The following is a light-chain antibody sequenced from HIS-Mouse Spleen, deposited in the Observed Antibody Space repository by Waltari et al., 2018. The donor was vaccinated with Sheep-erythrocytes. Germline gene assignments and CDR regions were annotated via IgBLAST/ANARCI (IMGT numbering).Light chain of an antibody. CDR2: DVS. J-gene: IGLJ1*01. V-gene: IGLV2-11*01. CDR3: CSYAGSYNHV. Sequence: QSALTQPRSVSGSPGQSVTISCTRTSRDVGGYNYVSWYQQPPGKAPKLMIYDVSKRPSGVPDRFSGSKSGNTASLTISGLQAEDEADYYCCSYAGSYNHVFATGTKVTVL. CDR1: SRDVGGYNY.